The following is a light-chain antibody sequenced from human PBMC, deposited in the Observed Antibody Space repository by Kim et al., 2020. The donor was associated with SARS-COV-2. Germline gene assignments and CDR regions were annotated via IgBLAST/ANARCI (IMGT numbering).Light chain of an antibody. J-gene: IGKJ4*01. V-gene: IGKV1-39*01. CDR2: GAS. Sequence: SVGDRVTVTCRASQFISHLLNWYQQEPGKAPELLIYGASNLQSGVPSRFRGGGAGTDFTLTISSLQPEDFATYYCQQGYTTAGLTFGGGTKVDIK. CDR1: QFISHL. CDR3: QQGYTTAGLT.